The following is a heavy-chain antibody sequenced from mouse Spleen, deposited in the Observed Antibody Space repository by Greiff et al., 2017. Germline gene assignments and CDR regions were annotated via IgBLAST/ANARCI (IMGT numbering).Heavy chain of an antibody. CDR3: ARKNYRYDEWYFDV. D-gene: IGHD2-14*01. CDR1: GFSLTSYG. J-gene: IGHJ1*01. Sequence: QVQLKESGPGLVQPSQSLSITCTVSGFSLTSYGVHWVRQSPGKGLEWLGVIWSGGSTDYNAAFISRLSISKDNSKSQVFFKMNSLQADDTAIYYCARKNYRYDEWYFDVWGAGTTVTVSS. CDR2: IWSGGST. V-gene: IGHV2-2*01.